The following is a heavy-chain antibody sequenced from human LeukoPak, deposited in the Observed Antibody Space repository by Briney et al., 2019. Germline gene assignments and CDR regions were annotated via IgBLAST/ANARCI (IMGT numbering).Heavy chain of an antibody. D-gene: IGHD6-13*01. Sequence: GGSLRLSCAASGFTFSSYWIGWVRQMPGKGLEWMGIIYPGDSDTRYSPSFQGQVTISADKSISTAYLQWSSLKASDTAMYYCARLGAAAGHPFDYWGQGTLVTVSS. CDR3: ARLGAAAGHPFDY. CDR1: GFTFSSYW. J-gene: IGHJ4*02. CDR2: IYPGDSDT. V-gene: IGHV5-51*01.